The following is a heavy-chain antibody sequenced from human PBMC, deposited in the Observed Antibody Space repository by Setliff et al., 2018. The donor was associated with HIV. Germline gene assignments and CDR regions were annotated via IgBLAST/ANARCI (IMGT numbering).Heavy chain of an antibody. CDR3: ARLSTGDLRLFEY. J-gene: IGHJ4*01. V-gene: IGHV4-61*09. D-gene: IGHD4-17*01. Sequence: SETLSLTCSVSGYSIRGSGDYWSWVRQPAGKRPEWIGHIYVTGSTAYKPYLRGRATISLDTSKNQSSLKLTSVTAADTAVYFCARLSTGDLRLFEYWGHGALVTVSS. CDR1: GYSIRGSGDY. CDR2: IYVTGST.